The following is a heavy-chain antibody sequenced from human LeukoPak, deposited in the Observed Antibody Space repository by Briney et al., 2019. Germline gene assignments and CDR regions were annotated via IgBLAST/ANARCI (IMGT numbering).Heavy chain of an antibody. CDR3: ARDDWNDFREGWFDP. V-gene: IGHV3-21*01. D-gene: IGHD1-1*01. CDR2: ISSSSSYM. Sequence: GGSLRLSCAASGFTFSSYTMNWVRQAPGKGLEGVSSISSSSSYMYYADSVKGRFTISRDNAKNSLYLQMNSLRAEDTAVYYCARDDWNDFREGWFDPWGQGTLVTVSS. J-gene: IGHJ5*02. CDR1: GFTFSSYT.